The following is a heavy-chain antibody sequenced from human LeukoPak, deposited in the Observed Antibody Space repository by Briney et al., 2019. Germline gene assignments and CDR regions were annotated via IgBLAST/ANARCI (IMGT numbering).Heavy chain of an antibody. CDR3: ARGTIIAH. CDR2: ISYAGSNK. Sequence: GTSLRLSCAASGFTFSTYGMHWVRQAPGKGLEWVAVISYAGSNKYYADSVKGRFTISRDNAKNSLYLQMNSLRAEDTAVYYCARGTIIAHWGQGTLVTVSS. J-gene: IGHJ4*02. V-gene: IGHV3-30*03. D-gene: IGHD2-21*01. CDR1: GFTFSTYG.